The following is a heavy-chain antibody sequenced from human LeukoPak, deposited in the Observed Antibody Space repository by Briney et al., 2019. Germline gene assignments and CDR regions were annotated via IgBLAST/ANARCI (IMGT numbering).Heavy chain of an antibody. V-gene: IGHV4-39*01. CDR2: IYYSVST. CDR1: GGSISGSSYF. J-gene: IGHJ4*02. Sequence: PSETLSLTCTVSGGSISGSSYFWGWIRQPPGKGLEWIGSIYYSVSTYYNPSLKSRVTISVDMSKNQFSLKLNSVTAADTAVYYCGRQAAAGAGGDYWDQGTLVTVSS. D-gene: IGHD6-13*01. CDR3: GRQAAAGAGGDY.